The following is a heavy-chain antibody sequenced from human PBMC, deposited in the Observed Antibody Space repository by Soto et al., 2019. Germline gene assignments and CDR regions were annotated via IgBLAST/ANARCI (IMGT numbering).Heavy chain of an antibody. CDR1: GGSISSGGYY. D-gene: IGHD1-26*01. CDR3: ARGGATYYFDY. CDR2: IYYSGST. J-gene: IGHJ4*02. V-gene: IGHV4-31*03. Sequence: TLSLTCTVSGGSISSGGYYWSWIRQHPGKGLEWIGYIYYSGSTYYNPSLKSRVTISVDTSKNQFSLKLSSVTAADTAVYYCARGGATYYFDYWGQGTLVTVSS.